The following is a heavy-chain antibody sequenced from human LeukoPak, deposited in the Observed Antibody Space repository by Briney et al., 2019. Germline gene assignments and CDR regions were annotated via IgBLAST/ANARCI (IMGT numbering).Heavy chain of an antibody. D-gene: IGHD3-22*01. Sequence: PGGSLRLSCAASGFTFSSYWMHWVRQAPGKGLVWVSRINSDGSSTSYADSVKGRFTISRDNAKNTLYLQMNSLRAEDTAVYYCARGSSSYYDSSGYSLAYDYWGQGTLVTVSS. CDR3: ARGSSSYYDSSGYSLAYDY. V-gene: IGHV3-74*01. CDR2: INSDGSST. CDR1: GFTFSSYW. J-gene: IGHJ4*02.